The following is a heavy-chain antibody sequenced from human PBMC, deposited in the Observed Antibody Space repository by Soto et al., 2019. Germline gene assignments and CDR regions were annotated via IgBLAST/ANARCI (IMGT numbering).Heavy chain of an antibody. J-gene: IGHJ4*02. CDR3: AHRLCDSSCYWDVGYFDS. V-gene: IGHV2-5*02. CDR1: GFSLSTNGVG. CDR2: IYWDNDK. D-gene: IGHD3-22*01. Sequence: QITLKESGPTLVKPTQTLTVTCTISGFSLSTNGVGVGWIRQPPGKALEWLALIYWDNDKRYSPSLKSRLTITKDTSKNQVVLTMTNMDPVDTATYYCAHRLCDSSCYWDVGYFDSWGQGTLVTVSS.